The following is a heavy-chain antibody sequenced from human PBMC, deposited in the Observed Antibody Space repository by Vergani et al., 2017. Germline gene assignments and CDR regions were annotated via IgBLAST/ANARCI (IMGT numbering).Heavy chain of an antibody. D-gene: IGHD4-11*01. J-gene: IGHJ6*03. CDR2: IDHTGRP. Sequence: QVQLQQWGGGLLKPSETLSLTCVVNGGSFTSYHWTWIRQSPGEGLEWVGDIDHTGRPDNNPSLKSRLTMSVNKSRNQFSLTLNSVTATDTAISFCARVNTETNGHRYYYYYMDVWGQGTAVTVS. V-gene: IGHV4-34*01. CDR3: ARVNTETNGHRYYYYYMDV. CDR1: GGSFTSYH.